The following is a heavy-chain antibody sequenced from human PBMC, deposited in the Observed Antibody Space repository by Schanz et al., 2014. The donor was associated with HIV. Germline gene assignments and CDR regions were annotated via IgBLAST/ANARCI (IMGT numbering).Heavy chain of an antibody. CDR2: ISDTGVRT. CDR1: RFTFSSYA. CDR3: AKSRGDSWPYGMDV. J-gene: IGHJ6*02. V-gene: IGHV3-23*04. Sequence: VQLVESGGGLVQPGGSLRLSCAASRFTFSSYAMSWVRQAPGKGLEWVSGISDTGVRTNYADSVKGRLTISRDNSENTLYLQMNSLRAEDTAVYYCAKSRGDSWPYGMDVWGQGTTVTVSS. D-gene: IGHD4-17*01.